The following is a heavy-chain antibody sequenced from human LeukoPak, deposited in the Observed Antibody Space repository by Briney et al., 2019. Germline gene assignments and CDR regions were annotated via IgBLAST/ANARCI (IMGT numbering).Heavy chain of an antibody. J-gene: IGHJ4*02. CDR2: IWHDGGNK. CDR1: GFTFSTYG. V-gene: IGHV3-33*01. CDR3: ARDLGSGSPNVYFDY. Sequence: PGGSLRLPCAASGFTFSTYGMHWVRQAPGKGLEWVALIWHDGGNKNYADSVKGRFTISRDNSKNTLHLQMNSLRAEDTAVYYCARDLGSGSPNVYFDYWGQGTLVTVSS. D-gene: IGHD3-10*01.